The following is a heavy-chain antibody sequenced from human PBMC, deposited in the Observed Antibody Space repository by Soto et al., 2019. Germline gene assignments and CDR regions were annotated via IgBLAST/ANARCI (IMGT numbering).Heavy chain of an antibody. CDR1: GFTFGSYG. J-gene: IGHJ4*02. CDR3: AKGHQRFLEWLRDY. V-gene: IGHV3-30*18. CDR2: ISYDGSNK. Sequence: GGSLRLSCAASGFTFGSYGMHWVRQAPGKGLEWVAVISYDGSNKYYADSVKGRFTISRDNSKNTLYLQMNSLRAEDTAVYYCAKGHQRFLEWLRDYWGQGTLVTVSS. D-gene: IGHD3-3*01.